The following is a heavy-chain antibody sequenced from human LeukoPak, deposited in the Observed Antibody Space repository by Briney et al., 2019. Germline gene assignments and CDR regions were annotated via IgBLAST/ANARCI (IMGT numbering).Heavy chain of an antibody. J-gene: IGHJ6*03. CDR1: GGSISSYY. CDR3: ARTVYDFWSGYSSYYMDV. CDR2: IYYSGST. D-gene: IGHD3-3*01. Sequence: SETLSLTCTVSGGSISSYYWSWIRQPPGKGLEWIGYIYYSGSTNYNPSLKSRVTISVDTSKNQFSLKLSSVTAADTAVYYCARTVYDFWSGYSSYYMDVWGKGTTVTVSS. V-gene: IGHV4-59*01.